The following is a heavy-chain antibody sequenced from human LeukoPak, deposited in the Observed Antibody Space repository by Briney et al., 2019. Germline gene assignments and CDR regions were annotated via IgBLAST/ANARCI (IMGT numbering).Heavy chain of an antibody. J-gene: IGHJ6*02. CDR1: GYTLTELS. Sequence: ASVTVSCKVSGYTLTELSMHWVRQAPGKGLEWMGGFDPEDGETIYAQKFQGRVTMTEDTSTDTAYMELSSLRSEDTAVYYCARSPRPPKEGATTLYYGMDVWGQGTTVTVSS. V-gene: IGHV1-24*01. D-gene: IGHD1-26*01. CDR2: FDPEDGET. CDR3: ARSPRPPKEGATTLYYGMDV.